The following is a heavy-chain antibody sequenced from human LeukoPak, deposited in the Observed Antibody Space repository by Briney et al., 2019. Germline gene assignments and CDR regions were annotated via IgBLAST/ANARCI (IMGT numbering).Heavy chain of an antibody. CDR3: ARRLGATQPYFDF. Sequence: GESLKISCKGSGYTFTIYWIAWVRQMPGKGLEWMGIIYPGDSETRYSPSFQGQVTISADKSISTAYLQWSGLKASDTAMYYCARRLGATQPYFDFWGQGALVTVSS. J-gene: IGHJ4*02. V-gene: IGHV5-51*01. CDR1: GYTFTIYW. D-gene: IGHD1-26*01. CDR2: IYPGDSET.